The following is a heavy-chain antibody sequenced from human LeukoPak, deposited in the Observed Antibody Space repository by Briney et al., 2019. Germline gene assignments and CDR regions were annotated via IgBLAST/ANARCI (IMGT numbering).Heavy chain of an antibody. CDR3: ASIAVAGGDY. Sequence: GRSLRLSCAASGFTFSSYAMHWVRQAPGKGLEWVAVISYDGSNKYHADSVKGRFTISRDNSKNTLYLQMNSLRAEDTAVYYCASIAVAGGDYWGQGTLVTVSS. CDR1: GFTFSSYA. J-gene: IGHJ4*02. CDR2: ISYDGSNK. V-gene: IGHV3-30-3*01. D-gene: IGHD6-19*01.